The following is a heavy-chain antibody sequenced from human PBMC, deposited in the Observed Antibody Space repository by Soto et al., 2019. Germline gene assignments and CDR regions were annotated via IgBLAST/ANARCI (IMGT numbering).Heavy chain of an antibody. CDR2: INAGNGNT. CDR1: GYTFTTYA. Sequence: QVQLVQSGAEVKKPWASVKVSCKASGYTFTTYAMHWVRQAPGQRLEWMGWINAGNGNTKYSQKFQGRVTFTSDTSARIAYMELSSLRSEDTSVYYCARRGTLTGTVFDYWGQGTLVTVSS. D-gene: IGHD1-1*01. J-gene: IGHJ4*02. CDR3: ARRGTLTGTVFDY. V-gene: IGHV1-3*01.